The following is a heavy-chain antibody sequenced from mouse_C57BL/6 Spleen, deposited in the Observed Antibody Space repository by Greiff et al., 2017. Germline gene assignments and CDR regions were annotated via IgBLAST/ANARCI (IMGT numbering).Heavy chain of an antibody. CDR2: IYPGSGST. J-gene: IGHJ4*01. D-gene: IGHD2-5*01. V-gene: IGHV1-55*01. CDR3: ARTYSNPMDY. CDR1: GYTFTSYW. Sequence: QVQLQQPGAELVKPGASVKMSCKASGYTFTSYWITWVKQRPGQGLEWIGDIYPGSGSTNYNEKFKSKATLTVATSSSTAYMQLSSLTSEDSAVYYCARTYSNPMDYWGQGTSVTVSS.